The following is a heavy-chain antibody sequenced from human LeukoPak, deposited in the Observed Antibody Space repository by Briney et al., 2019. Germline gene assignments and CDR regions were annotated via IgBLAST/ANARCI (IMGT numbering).Heavy chain of an antibody. CDR3: ARETYYYDSSGYRFDY. V-gene: IGHV4-61*01. D-gene: IGHD3-22*01. Sequence: PSETLSLTCTVSGGSVSSGSYYWSWIRQPPGKGLEWIGYIYYSGSTNYNPSLKSRVTISVDTSKNQFSLKLSSVTAADTAVYYCARETYYYDSSGYRFDYWGQGTPVTVSS. J-gene: IGHJ4*02. CDR2: IYYSGST. CDR1: GGSVSSGSYY.